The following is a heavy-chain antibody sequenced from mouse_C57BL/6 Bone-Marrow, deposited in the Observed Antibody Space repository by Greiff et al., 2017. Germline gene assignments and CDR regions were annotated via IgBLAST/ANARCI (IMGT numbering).Heavy chain of an antibody. D-gene: IGHD2-14*01. J-gene: IGHJ1*03. Sequence: EVQGVESGGGLVKPGGSLKLSCAASGFTFSSYAMSWVRQTPEKRLEWVATISDGGSYTYYPDNVKGRFTISRDNAKNNLYLQMSHLKSEDTAMYDCARGVGKVSRYFDVWGTGTTVTVSS. CDR3: ARGVGKVSRYFDV. CDR2: ISDGGSYT. V-gene: IGHV5-4*01. CDR1: GFTFSSYA.